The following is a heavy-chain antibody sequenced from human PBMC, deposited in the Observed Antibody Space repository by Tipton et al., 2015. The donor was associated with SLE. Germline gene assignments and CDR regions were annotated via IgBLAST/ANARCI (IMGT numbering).Heavy chain of an antibody. J-gene: IGHJ5*02. CDR2: IHYRGTT. V-gene: IGHV4-39*01. Sequence: TLSLTCTVSGFSISSSSYTWGWIRQPPGKGLEWIGTIHYRGTTYYNPSLRSRVTISVATSKTQFSLKLSSVTAADTAVYYCARLPTGFPNWFDPWGQGTLVTVSS. CDR1: GFSISSSSYT. D-gene: IGHD4-17*01. CDR3: ARLPTGFPNWFDP.